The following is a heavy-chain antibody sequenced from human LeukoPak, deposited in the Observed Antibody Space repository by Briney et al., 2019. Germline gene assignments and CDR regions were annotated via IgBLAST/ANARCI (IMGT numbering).Heavy chain of an antibody. Sequence: SETLSLTCAVYGRSFSGYYWSWIRQPPGKGLEWIGEINHSGSTNYNPSLKSRVTISVDTSKNQFPLKLSSVTAADTAVYYCARGPRTIFGVVIRPWYFDYWGQGTLVTVSS. D-gene: IGHD3-3*01. CDR2: INHSGST. J-gene: IGHJ4*02. V-gene: IGHV4-34*01. CDR3: ARGPRTIFGVVIRPWYFDY. CDR1: GRSFSGYY.